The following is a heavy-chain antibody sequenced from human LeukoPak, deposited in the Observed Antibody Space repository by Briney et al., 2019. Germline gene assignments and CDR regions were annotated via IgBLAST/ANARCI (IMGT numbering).Heavy chain of an antibody. V-gene: IGHV3-20*04. D-gene: IGHD5-12*01. CDR1: GFTFDDYG. J-gene: IGHJ4*02. CDR3: ARDLGCGGYDPHDY. Sequence: GGSLRLSCAASGFTFDDYGMSWVRQAPGKGLEWVSGINWNGGSTGYADSVKGRFTISRDNAKNSLYLQMNSLRAEDTALYYCARDLGCGGYDPHDYWGQGTLVTVSS. CDR2: INWNGGST.